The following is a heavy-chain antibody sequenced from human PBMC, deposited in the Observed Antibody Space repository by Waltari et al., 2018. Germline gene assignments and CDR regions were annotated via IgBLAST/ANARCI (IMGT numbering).Heavy chain of an antibody. CDR1: GVSITSNRHY. J-gene: IGHJ3*01. D-gene: IGHD5-12*01. Sequence: QLQLQESGPRLVRPSETLSLICRVSGVSITSNRHYWAWIRQSPGQGLEWIGTVSYSGTPYISPARKRRVSVSRDTSKNQVSLILGSVTAADMAVYYCATYIGASVGTAAFDVWGQGTMVTVSS. CDR2: VSYSGTP. V-gene: IGHV4-39*01. CDR3: ATYIGASVGTAAFDV.